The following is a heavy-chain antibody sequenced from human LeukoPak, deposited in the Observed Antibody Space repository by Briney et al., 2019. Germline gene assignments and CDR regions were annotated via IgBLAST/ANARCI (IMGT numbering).Heavy chain of an antibody. CDR1: GFTFSDYY. CDR3: ARGIPRYSYGRYYFDY. J-gene: IGHJ4*02. V-gene: IGHV3-11*01. D-gene: IGHD5-18*01. Sequence: GGSLRLSCAASGFTFSDYYMSWIREAPGKGLEWVSYISSSGSTIYYADSVKGRFTISRDNAKNSLYLQMNSLRAEDTAVYYCARGIPRYSYGRYYFDYWGQGTLVTVSS. CDR2: ISSSGSTI.